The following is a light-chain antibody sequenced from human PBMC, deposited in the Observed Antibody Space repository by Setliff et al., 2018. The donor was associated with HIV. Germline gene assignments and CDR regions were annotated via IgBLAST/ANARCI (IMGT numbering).Light chain of an antibody. Sequence: QSALTQPPSASGSPGQSVTISCTGTSSDVGGYNYVSWYQQHPGKAPKLIICDVTKRPSGVPNRFSGSKSGNTASLAISGLQAEDEADYYCTSYTSSNTFLFGGGTKVTVL. CDR2: DVT. CDR1: SSDVGGYNY. CDR3: TSYTSSNTFL. J-gene: IGLJ2*01. V-gene: IGLV2-8*01.